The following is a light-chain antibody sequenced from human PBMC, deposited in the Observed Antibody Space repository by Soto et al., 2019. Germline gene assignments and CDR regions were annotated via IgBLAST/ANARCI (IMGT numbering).Light chain of an antibody. J-gene: IGLJ3*02. Sequence: QAVVTQPPSVSGAPGQRITISCTGSSSNIGAGYAVHWYQQLPGTAPKLLIFVNTDRPSGVPDRFSGSKSGTSASLAITGLQAEDEADYYCQSYDSSLSVLVFGGGTQLTVL. V-gene: IGLV1-40*01. CDR3: QSYDSSLSVLV. CDR1: SSNIGAGYA. CDR2: VNT.